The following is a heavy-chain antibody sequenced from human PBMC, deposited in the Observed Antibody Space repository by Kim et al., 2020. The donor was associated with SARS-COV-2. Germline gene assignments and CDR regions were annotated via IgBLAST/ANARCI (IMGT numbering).Heavy chain of an antibody. Sequence: YYNPSLKHRVTISVDPSKNQFSLKLNSVTAADTSVYYCARHRSAGSLFDYWDQGILVTVSS. V-gene: IGHV4-39*01. CDR3: ARHRSAGSLFDY. D-gene: IGHD3-3*01. J-gene: IGHJ4*02.